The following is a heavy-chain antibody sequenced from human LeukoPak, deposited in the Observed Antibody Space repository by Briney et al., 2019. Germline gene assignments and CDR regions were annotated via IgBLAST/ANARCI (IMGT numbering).Heavy chain of an antibody. Sequence: GGSLRLSCAASGFTFSSYGFQWVRQAPGKGLEWVAIISYDGRTRYYGDSVRGRFTVSRDNSKNTLYLQMNSLRAEDTAVYYCAKVASGSYYNWPFDYWGQGTLVTVSS. V-gene: IGHV3-30*18. D-gene: IGHD1-26*01. CDR3: AKVASGSYYNWPFDY. J-gene: IGHJ4*02. CDR2: ISYDGRTR. CDR1: GFTFSSYG.